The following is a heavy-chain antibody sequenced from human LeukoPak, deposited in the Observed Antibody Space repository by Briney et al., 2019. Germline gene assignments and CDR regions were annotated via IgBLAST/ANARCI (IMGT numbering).Heavy chain of an antibody. D-gene: IGHD3-16*01. CDR3: ENIQISDVSYGSGY. V-gene: IGHV3-23*01. CDR1: GFTFSSAA. CDR2: IIGSGGNT. Sequence: GGSLRLSCAAPGFTFSSAAMGWVRRAPGKGRGWVSAIIGSGGNTYSADSVQGRFTISRDTYKTKLYLHMNNLGPEDTAVYYCENIQISDVSYGSGYWGQGTLVTVSS. J-gene: IGHJ4*02.